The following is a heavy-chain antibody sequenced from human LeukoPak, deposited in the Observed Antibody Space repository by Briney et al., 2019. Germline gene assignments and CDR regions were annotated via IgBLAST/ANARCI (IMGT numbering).Heavy chain of an antibody. D-gene: IGHD3-10*01. V-gene: IGHV4-34*01. CDR2: INHSGST. J-gene: IGHJ4*02. CDR1: GGSFSGYY. Sequence: SVTLSLTCAVYGGSFSGYYWSWIRQPPGKGLEWIGEINHSGSTNYNPSLKSRVTISVDTSKNQFSLKLSSVTAADTAVYYCARGAVAYGSGTTFDYWGQGTLVTVSS. CDR3: ARGAVAYGSGTTFDY.